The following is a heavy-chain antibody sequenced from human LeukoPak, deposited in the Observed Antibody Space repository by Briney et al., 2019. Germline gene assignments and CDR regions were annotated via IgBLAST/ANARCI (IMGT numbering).Heavy chain of an antibody. V-gene: IGHV3-7*01. J-gene: IGHJ4*02. CDR2: IKHDGSEK. CDR1: GFIFTNYF. D-gene: IGHD3-3*01. Sequence: GGSLRLSCAASGFIFTNYFMSWVRQAPGKGLEWVASIKHDGSEKYYVDSVRGRFTISRDNTMNSLYLQMSSLRAEDTAVYYCATDRGWRASGYYLYYFEYWGQGTLVTFSS. CDR3: ATDRGWRASGYYLYYFEY.